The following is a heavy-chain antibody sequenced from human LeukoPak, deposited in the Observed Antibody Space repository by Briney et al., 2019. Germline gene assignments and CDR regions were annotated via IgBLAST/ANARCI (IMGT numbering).Heavy chain of an antibody. CDR1: GLTFSSYA. CDR3: AKDRTGSSWYRYYYMDV. D-gene: IGHD6-13*01. Sequence: GGSLRLSCAASGLTFSSYAMSWVRQAPGKGLEWVSAISGSGGSTYYADSVKGRFTISRDSSKNTLYLQMNSLRAEDTAVYYCAKDRTGSSWYRYYYMDVWGKGTTVTISS. V-gene: IGHV3-23*01. CDR2: ISGSGGST. J-gene: IGHJ6*03.